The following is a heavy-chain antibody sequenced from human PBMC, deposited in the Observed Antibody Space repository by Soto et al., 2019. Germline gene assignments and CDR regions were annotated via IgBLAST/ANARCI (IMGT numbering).Heavy chain of an antibody. D-gene: IGHD3-3*01. V-gene: IGHV4-61*08. Sequence: SETLSLTCTVSGGSISSGGYYWSWIRQHPGKGLEWIGYIYYSGSTNYNPSLKSRVTISVDTSKNQFSLKLSSVTAADTAVYYCARLRFLEWLPMPGWFDPWGRGTLVTVSS. CDR2: IYYSGST. CDR3: ARLRFLEWLPMPGWFDP. J-gene: IGHJ5*02. CDR1: GGSISSGGYY.